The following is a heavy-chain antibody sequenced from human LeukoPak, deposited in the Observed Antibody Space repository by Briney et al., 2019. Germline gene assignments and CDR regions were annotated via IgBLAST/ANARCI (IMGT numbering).Heavy chain of an antibody. CDR3: ARETGYSYGSSYYYYYYMDV. D-gene: IGHD5-18*01. CDR2: VIPIFGTA. Sequence: SVKVSCKASGGTFSSYAISWVRQAPGQGLEWMGGVIPIFGTANYAQNFQGRGTITAHKSTSTAYMELSSLRSEDTAVYYCARETGYSYGSSYYYYYYMDVWGKGTTVTVSS. V-gene: IGHV1-69*06. CDR1: GGTFSSYA. J-gene: IGHJ6*03.